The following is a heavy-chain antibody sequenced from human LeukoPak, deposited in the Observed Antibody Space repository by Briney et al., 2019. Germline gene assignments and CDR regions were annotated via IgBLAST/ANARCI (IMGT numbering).Heavy chain of an antibody. J-gene: IGHJ2*01. CDR2: ISYNGNT. D-gene: IGHD6-19*01. CDR3: AKSDSNGWPLHWHFDL. Sequence: PSETLSLTCTVSGGSISSSSYYWGWIRQPPGQGLQWLAYISYNGNTKTNPSLKSRVTISRDTSNNQFSLKLTSVTAADTAVYFCAKSDSNGWPLHWHFDLWGRGTLVTVSS. CDR1: GGSISSSSYY. V-gene: IGHV4-61*05.